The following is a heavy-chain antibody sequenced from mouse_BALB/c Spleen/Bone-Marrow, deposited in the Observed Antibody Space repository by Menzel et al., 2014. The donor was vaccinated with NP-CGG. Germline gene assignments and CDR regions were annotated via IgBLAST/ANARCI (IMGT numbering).Heavy chain of an antibody. CDR2: ISSGGSYT. V-gene: IGHV5-6*01. J-gene: IGHJ3*01. CDR1: GFTFSSYG. D-gene: IGHD2-4*01. Sequence: EVKLVESGGDLVKPGGSLKLSCAASGFTFSSYGMSWVRPTPDKRLEWVATISSGGSYTYYPDSVKGRFTISRDNAKNTLYLLMSSLKSEDTAMYYCARQEITTRNAWFAYWGRGTLVTVSA. CDR3: ARQEITTRNAWFAY.